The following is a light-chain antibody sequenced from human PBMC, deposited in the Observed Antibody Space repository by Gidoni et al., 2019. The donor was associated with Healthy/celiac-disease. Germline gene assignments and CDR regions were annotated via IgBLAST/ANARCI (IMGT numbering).Light chain of an antibody. CDR1: QSISSY. Sequence: DIHMTQSPSSLSASVGDRVTITCRASQSISSYLNWYQQKPGKAPQLLIYAASSVQSGVPSRFSGSGSGTDFTLTISSLQPEDFATYYCQQSYSTPHTFGQGTKLEIK. CDR3: QQSYSTPHT. CDR2: AAS. J-gene: IGKJ2*01. V-gene: IGKV1-39*01.